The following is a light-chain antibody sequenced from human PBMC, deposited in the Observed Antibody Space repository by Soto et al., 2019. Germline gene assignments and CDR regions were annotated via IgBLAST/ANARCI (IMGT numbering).Light chain of an antibody. CDR1: QDIKNY. V-gene: IGKV1-33*01. CDR2: DAA. CDR3: QQIDSVPCT. J-gene: IGKJ2*02. Sequence: IQMTQSPSSLSASVGDRITITCQASQDIKNYVIWYQHKPGKAPKLLIYDAASLGTGVSSRFSGSGSGTHFTLAISSLPPEDIAKYYCQQIDSVPCTFGQGTKLEIK.